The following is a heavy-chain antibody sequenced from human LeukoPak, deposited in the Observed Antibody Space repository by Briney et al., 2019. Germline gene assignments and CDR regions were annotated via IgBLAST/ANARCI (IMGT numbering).Heavy chain of an antibody. CDR1: GFTFSSYG. V-gene: IGHV3-30*18. CDR3: AKDRYDSSGYYSRIYY. J-gene: IGHJ4*02. Sequence: GRSLRLSCAASGFTFSSYGMHWVRQAPGKGLEWVAVISYDGSNKYYADSVKGRFTISRDNSKNTLYLQMNSLGAEDTAVYYCAKDRYDSSGYYSRIYYWGQGTLVTVSS. D-gene: IGHD3-22*01. CDR2: ISYDGSNK.